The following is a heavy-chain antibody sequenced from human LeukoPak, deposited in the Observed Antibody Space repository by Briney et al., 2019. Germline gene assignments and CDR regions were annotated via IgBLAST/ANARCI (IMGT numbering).Heavy chain of an antibody. D-gene: IGHD3-10*01. CDR2: IYYSGST. Sequence: SQTLSLTCTVSGGSISSGGYYWSWIRQHPGKGLEWIGYIYYSGSTYYNPSLKSRVTISVDTSKNQFSLKLSSVTAVDTAVYYCASSRAYYYGSGSYPPFDYWGQGTLVTVSS. V-gene: IGHV4-31*03. CDR3: ASSRAYYYGSGSYPPFDY. J-gene: IGHJ4*02. CDR1: GGSISSGGYY.